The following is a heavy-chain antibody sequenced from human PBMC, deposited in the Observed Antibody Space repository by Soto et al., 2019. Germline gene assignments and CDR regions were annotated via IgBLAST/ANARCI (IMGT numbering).Heavy chain of an antibody. CDR1: GFTFSSYS. V-gene: IGHV3-30-3*02. D-gene: IGHD2-21*02. CDR3: ARGLVVTAKGWFDL. J-gene: IGHJ5*02. CDR2: ISYDGNRI. Sequence: QQQLVESGGGVVQRGESLRLSCAASGFTFSSYSMNWVRQSPGKGLEWVAVISYDGNRIYYADSLKGRFTISRDNAKNTMFLRMSGLSLEDTAVYYCARGLVVTAKGWFDLWGQGTQVTVSS.